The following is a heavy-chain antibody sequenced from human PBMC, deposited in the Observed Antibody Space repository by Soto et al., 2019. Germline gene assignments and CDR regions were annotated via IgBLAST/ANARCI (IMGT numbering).Heavy chain of an antibody. Sequence: PSETLSLTCAVSGDSINGSQWWDWVRQPPGKGLEWIGQISHSGSTNYNPSLTSRVTISVDKSKNHFSLKLTSVTAADTAVYYCAARHFWSGPWTHTRLDYWGQGTLVTVSS. V-gene: IGHV4-4*02. CDR1: GDSINGSQW. CDR3: AARHFWSGPWTHTRLDY. J-gene: IGHJ4*02. CDR2: ISHSGST. D-gene: IGHD3-3*02.